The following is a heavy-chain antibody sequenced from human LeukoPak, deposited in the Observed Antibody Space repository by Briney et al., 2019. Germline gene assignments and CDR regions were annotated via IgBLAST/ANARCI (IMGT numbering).Heavy chain of an antibody. J-gene: IGHJ5*02. CDR3: ASLLRYFDRSNWFDP. D-gene: IGHD3-9*01. V-gene: IGHV3-23*01. Sequence: PGGSLRLSCAASGFTFSSYAMSWVRQAPGKGLEWVSAISGSGGSTYYADSVKGRFTISRDNSKNRLYLQMNSLRAEDTAVYYCASLLRYFDRSNWFDPWGQGTLVTVSS. CDR1: GFTFSSYA. CDR2: ISGSGGST.